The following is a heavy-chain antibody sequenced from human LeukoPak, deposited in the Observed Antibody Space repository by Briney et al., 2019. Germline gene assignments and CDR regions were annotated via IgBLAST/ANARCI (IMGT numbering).Heavy chain of an antibody. CDR1: GFTVSSNY. CDR2: IYSGGST. D-gene: IGHD3-10*01. V-gene: IGHV3-53*01. Sequence: GGSLRLSCAASGFTVSSNYMSWVRQAPGKGLEWVSVIYSGGSTYYADSVKGRFTISRDNSKNTLYLQMNSLRAEDTAVYYCARDFTYGSGSYLPWGQGTLVTVSS. J-gene: IGHJ5*02. CDR3: ARDFTYGSGSYLP.